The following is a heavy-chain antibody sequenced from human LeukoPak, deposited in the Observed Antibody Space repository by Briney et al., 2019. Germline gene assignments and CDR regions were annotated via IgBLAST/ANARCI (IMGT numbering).Heavy chain of an antibody. D-gene: IGHD2-15*01. V-gene: IGHV3-23*01. Sequence: GRSLRLSCAASGFTFSSYGMHWVRQAPGKGLEWVSAISGSGGSTYYADSVKGRFTISRDNSKNTLYLQMNSLRAEDTAVYYCAKDSGDAEGSGGKPDYWGQGTLVTVSS. CDR2: ISGSGGST. J-gene: IGHJ4*02. CDR3: AKDSGDAEGSGGKPDY. CDR1: GFTFSSYG.